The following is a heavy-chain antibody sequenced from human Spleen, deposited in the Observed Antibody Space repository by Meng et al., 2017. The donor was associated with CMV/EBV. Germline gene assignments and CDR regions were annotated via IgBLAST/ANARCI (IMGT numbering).Heavy chain of an antibody. CDR1: GFSFSAYS. V-gene: IGHV3-21*01. Sequence: GESLKISCATSGFSFSAYSINWVRQGPGKGLEWVSSISRSSNYIYYADSVKGRFTIARDNAKNSLYQKMNCLRAEDTGVYYCVRDGWTYYDVLTGYAHFDFWGQGPLVTVSA. CDR3: VRDGWTYYDVLTGYAHFDF. J-gene: IGHJ4*02. CDR2: ISRSSNYI. D-gene: IGHD3-9*01.